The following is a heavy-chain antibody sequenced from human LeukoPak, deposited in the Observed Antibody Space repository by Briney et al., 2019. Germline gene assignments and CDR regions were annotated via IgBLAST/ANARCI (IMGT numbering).Heavy chain of an antibody. CDR1: GXSISSYY. Sequence: SETLSLTCTVSGXSISSYYWSWIRQPPGKGLEWIGYIYYSGSTNYNPSLKSRVTISVDTSKNQFSLKLSSVTAADTAVYYCARSERYSSGWYFYFDYWGQGTLVTVSS. CDR3: ARSERYSSGWYFYFDY. CDR2: IYYSGST. V-gene: IGHV4-59*01. J-gene: IGHJ4*02. D-gene: IGHD6-19*01.